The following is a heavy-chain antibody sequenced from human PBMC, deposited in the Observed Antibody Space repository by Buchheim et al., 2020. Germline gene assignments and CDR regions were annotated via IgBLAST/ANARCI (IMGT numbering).Heavy chain of an antibody. CDR2: IKQDGSEK. CDR1: GFTFSSYW. D-gene: IGHD3-3*01. V-gene: IGHV3-7*01. Sequence: EVQLVESGGGLVQPGGSLRLSCAASGFTFSSYWMSWVRQAPGKGLEWVANIKQDGSEKYYVDSVKGRFTISRDNAKNSLYLQMNSLRAEDTAVYYCARDNYDFWSGYYGYHYGMDVWGQGTT. CDR3: ARDNYDFWSGYYGYHYGMDV. J-gene: IGHJ6*02.